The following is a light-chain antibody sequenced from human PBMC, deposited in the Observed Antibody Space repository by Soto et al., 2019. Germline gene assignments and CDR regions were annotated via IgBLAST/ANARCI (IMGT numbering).Light chain of an antibody. Sequence: EIVMTQSPDTLSVSPGERATISCRASQSVSSNLAWYQQKPGQAPSLLIYGASTRATGVPARFSGSGSGTEFTLTISSLQSEDFAVYYCQQYNNWPPWTFGQGTKVEIK. V-gene: IGKV3-15*01. CDR3: QQYNNWPPWT. CDR2: GAS. CDR1: QSVSSN. J-gene: IGKJ1*01.